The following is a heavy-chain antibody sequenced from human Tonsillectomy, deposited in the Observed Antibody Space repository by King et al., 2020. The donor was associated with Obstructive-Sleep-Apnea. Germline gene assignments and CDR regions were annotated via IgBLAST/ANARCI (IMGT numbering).Heavy chain of an antibody. Sequence: VQLVESGGGVVQPGGSLRLSCAASGFTFSSSGMHWVRQAPGKGLEWVTFIRYDGSNEYYADSVKGRFSISRDNSKNARFLQMNNLSAEDTAVYYCAKDNSNWSFDYWGQGILVTVSS. CDR3: AKDNSNWSFDY. J-gene: IGHJ4*02. CDR2: IRYDGSNE. D-gene: IGHD6-6*01. V-gene: IGHV3-30*02. CDR1: GFTFSSSG.